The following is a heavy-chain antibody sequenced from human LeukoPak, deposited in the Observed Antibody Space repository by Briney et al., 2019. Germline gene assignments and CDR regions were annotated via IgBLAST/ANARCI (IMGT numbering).Heavy chain of an antibody. CDR2: IYYSGST. D-gene: IGHD6-19*01. J-gene: IGHJ4*02. CDR3: ARGLLRYSSGIDY. V-gene: IGHV4-59*01. CDR1: GGSISSYY. Sequence: SETLSLTCTVSGGSISSYYWSWIRQPPGKGLEWIGYIYYSGSTNYNPSLKSRVTISVDTSKNQFPLKLSSVTAADTAVYYCARGLLRYSSGIDYWGQGTLVTVSS.